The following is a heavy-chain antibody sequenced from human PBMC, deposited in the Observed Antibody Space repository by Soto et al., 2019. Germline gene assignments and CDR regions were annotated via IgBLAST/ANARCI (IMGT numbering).Heavy chain of an antibody. V-gene: IGHV1-46*01. Sequence: ASVKVSCKASGYTFTSYYMHWVRQAPGQGLEWMGIINPSGGSTSYAQKFQGRVTMTRDTSTSTVYMELSSLRSEDTAAYYCARISHATPYYYDSSGYYYGHAFDVWGQGTMVTVSS. CDR3: ARISHATPYYYDSSGYYYGHAFDV. CDR2: INPSGGST. D-gene: IGHD3-22*01. CDR1: GYTFTSYY. J-gene: IGHJ3*01.